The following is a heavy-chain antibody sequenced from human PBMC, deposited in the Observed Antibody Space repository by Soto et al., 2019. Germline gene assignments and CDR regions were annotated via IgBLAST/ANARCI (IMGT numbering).Heavy chain of an antibody. Sequence: GGSLRLSCEVSGFTFNNFAMSRVRQSPGKGLEWVSTISSDGDLRHYAESVKGRFTISRDNSKSSLFLQMNSLRAEDTALYFCAKVRQRFLDILTGATNFDPWGKGTLVTVSS. V-gene: IGHV3-23*01. CDR2: ISSDGDLR. J-gene: IGHJ5*02. CDR3: AKVRQRFLDILTGATNFDP. CDR1: GFTFNNFA. D-gene: IGHD3-9*01.